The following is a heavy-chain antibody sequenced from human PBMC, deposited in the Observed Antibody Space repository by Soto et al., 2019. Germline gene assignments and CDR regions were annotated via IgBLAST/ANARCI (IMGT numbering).Heavy chain of an antibody. V-gene: IGHV4-59*01. CDR3: ARDYGDCFDF. J-gene: IGHJ4*02. CDR1: GGSISSYY. CDR2: IYYTGST. Sequence: SETLSLTCTVSGGSISSYYWSWIRQPPGKGLEWIGYIYYTGSTNYNPSLKSRVTISVDTSKNQFSLNLSSVTAADTAVYYCARDYGDCFDFWGQGTLGTVSS. D-gene: IGHD4-17*01.